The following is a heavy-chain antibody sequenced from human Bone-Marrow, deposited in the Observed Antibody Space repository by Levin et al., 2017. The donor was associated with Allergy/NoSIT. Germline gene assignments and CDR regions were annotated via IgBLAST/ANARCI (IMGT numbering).Heavy chain of an antibody. V-gene: IGHV3-74*01. CDR2: INSDGSST. Sequence: PGGSLRLSCAASGFTFSSYWMHWVRQAPGKGLVWVSRINSDGSSTSYADSVKGRFTISRDNAKNTLYLQMNSLRAEDTAVYYCARGICGGDCYSGHYYFDYWGQGTLVTVSS. J-gene: IGHJ4*02. CDR3: ARGICGGDCYSGHYYFDY. D-gene: IGHD2-21*02. CDR1: GFTFSSYW.